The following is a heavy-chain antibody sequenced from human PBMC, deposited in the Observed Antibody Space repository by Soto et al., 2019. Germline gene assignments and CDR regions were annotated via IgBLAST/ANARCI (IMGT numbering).Heavy chain of an antibody. CDR3: ASEGLVVPAAIEPAASFYYGMDV. CDR1: GGTFSSYA. J-gene: IGHJ6*02. D-gene: IGHD2-2*01. Sequence: ASVKVSCKASGGTFSSYAISWVRQAPGQGLEWMGGIIPIFGTANYAQKFQGRVTITADESTSTAYMELSSLRSEDTAVYYCASEGLVVPAAIEPAASFYYGMDVWGQGTTVTVSS. V-gene: IGHV1-69*13. CDR2: IIPIFGTA.